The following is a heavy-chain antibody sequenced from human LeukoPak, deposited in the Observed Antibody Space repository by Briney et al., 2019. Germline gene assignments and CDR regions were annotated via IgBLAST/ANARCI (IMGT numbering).Heavy chain of an antibody. CDR1: GYSFTNHW. CDR3: ASSGSPHAFEI. Sequence: GESLQISCKASGYSFTNHWIGWVRQMPGKGLEWMGIIYPGDSETRYSPSFQGQVTISADKSINTAYVQWTSLKASDSAMYYCASSGSPHAFEIWGQGTMVTVSS. CDR2: IYPGDSET. V-gene: IGHV5-51*01. J-gene: IGHJ3*02. D-gene: IGHD3-10*01.